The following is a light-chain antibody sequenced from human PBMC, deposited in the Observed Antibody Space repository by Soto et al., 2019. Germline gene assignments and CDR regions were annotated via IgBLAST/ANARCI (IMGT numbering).Light chain of an antibody. Sequence: EIVMTQSPATLSVSPGERATLSCRASQSVSSNLAWYQQKPGQAPRLLIYGASTRAPRIPDRSSGSGSGTEFTLTISNLQSEDFAVYYYQQYNNWPPITFGQGTRLEIK. CDR2: GAS. CDR3: QQYNNWPPIT. J-gene: IGKJ5*01. V-gene: IGKV3-15*01. CDR1: QSVSSN.